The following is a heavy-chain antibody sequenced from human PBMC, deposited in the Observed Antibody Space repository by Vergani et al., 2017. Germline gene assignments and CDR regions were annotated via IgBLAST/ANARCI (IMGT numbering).Heavy chain of an antibody. CDR2: IYYSGST. CDR3: ARGGDFWSGYSHFDY. V-gene: IGHV4-59*01. CDR1: GGSISSYY. J-gene: IGHJ4*02. D-gene: IGHD3-3*01. Sequence: QVQLQESGPGLVKPSETLSLTCTVSGGSISSYYWSWTRQPPGKGLEWIGYIYYSGSTNYNPSLKSRVTISVDTSKNQFSLKLSSVTAADTAVYYCARGGDFWSGYSHFDYWGQGTLVTVSS.